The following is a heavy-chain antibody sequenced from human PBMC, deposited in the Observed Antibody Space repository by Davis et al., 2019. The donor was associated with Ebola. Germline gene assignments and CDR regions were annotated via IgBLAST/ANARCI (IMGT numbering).Heavy chain of an antibody. CDR1: GFTFSRYG. V-gene: IGHV3-30*19. J-gene: IGHJ6*02. D-gene: IGHD3-3*01. Sequence: PGGSLRLSCEASGFTFSRYGMHWVRQAPGKGLEWVAVISYDGSNTYYADSVKGRFTISRDNSKNTLYLQMNSLRAEDTAVYYCARSITIFGVVIAARLGYGMDVWGQGTTVTVSS. CDR2: ISYDGSNT. CDR3: ARSITIFGVVIAARLGYGMDV.